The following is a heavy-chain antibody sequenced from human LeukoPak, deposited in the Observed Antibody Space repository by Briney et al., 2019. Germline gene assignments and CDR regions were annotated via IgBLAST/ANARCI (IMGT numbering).Heavy chain of an antibody. CDR1: GGSFSGYY. CDR2: INHSGST. Sequence: LSETLSLTCAVYGGSFSGYYWSWIRQPPGKGLEWIGEINHSGSTNYNPSLKSRVTISVDTSKNQFSLKLSSVTAADTAVYYCARVFYSNYVSHWGQGTLVTVSS. J-gene: IGHJ4*02. D-gene: IGHD4-11*01. CDR3: ARVFYSNYVSH. V-gene: IGHV4-34*01.